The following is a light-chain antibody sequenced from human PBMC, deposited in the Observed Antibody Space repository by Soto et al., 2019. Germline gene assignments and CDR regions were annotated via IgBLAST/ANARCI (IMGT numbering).Light chain of an antibody. CDR3: QSYDSRLSGPV. V-gene: IGLV1-40*01. CDR2: ANS. CDR1: SSNIGAGFD. Sequence: QSVLTQPPSVSGAPGQRVTISCTGTSSNIGAGFDVHWYQQLPGTAPKLLMYANSNRPSGVPDRFSGSKSGTSASLAITGLQAEDEADYYCQSYDSRLSGPVFGGGTKLTVL. J-gene: IGLJ2*01.